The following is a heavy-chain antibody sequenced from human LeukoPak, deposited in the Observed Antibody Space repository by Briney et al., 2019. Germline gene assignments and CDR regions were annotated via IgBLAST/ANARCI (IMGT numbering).Heavy chain of an antibody. Sequence: SETLSLTCTVSGGSISSYYWSWIRQPAGKGLEWIGRIYTSGSTNYNPSLKSRVTISVDTSKNQFSLKLSSVTAADTAVYYCARGFKFYWNYGLRQYNWFDPWGQGTLVTVSS. D-gene: IGHD1-7*01. CDR2: IYTSGST. J-gene: IGHJ5*02. V-gene: IGHV4-4*07. CDR1: GGSISSYY. CDR3: ARGFKFYWNYGLRQYNWFDP.